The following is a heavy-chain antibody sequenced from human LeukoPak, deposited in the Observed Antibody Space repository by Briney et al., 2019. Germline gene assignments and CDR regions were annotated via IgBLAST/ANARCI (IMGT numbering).Heavy chain of an antibody. CDR3: ARGVNYDFWSGYYTARQETFDY. CDR1: GYTFTSYD. Sequence: ASVKVSCKASGYTFTSYDINWVRQATGQGLEWMGWMNPNSGNTGYAQKFQGRVTITRNTSISTAYMELGSLRSEDTAVYYCARGVNYDFWSGYYTARQETFDYWGQGTLVTVSS. D-gene: IGHD3-3*01. V-gene: IGHV1-8*03. J-gene: IGHJ4*02. CDR2: MNPNSGNT.